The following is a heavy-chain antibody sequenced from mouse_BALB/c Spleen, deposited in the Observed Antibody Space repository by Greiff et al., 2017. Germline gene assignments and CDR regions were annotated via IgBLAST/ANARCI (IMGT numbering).Heavy chain of an antibody. CDR3: TRGGGKGAMDY. Sequence: VQLQQSGTVLARPGASVKMSCKASGYSFTSYWKHWVKQRPGQGLEWIGAIYPGNSDTSYNQKFKGKAKLTAVTSASTAYMELSSLTNEDSAVYYCTRGGGKGAMDYWGQGTSVTVSS. CDR1: GYSFTSYW. CDR2: IYPGNSDT. J-gene: IGHJ4*01. V-gene: IGHV1-5*01. D-gene: IGHD2-1*01.